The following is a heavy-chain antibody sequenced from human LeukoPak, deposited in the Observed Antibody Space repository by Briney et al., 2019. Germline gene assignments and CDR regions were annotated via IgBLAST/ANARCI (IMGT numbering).Heavy chain of an antibody. CDR1: GGSFSGYY. Sequence: PSETLSLTCAVYGGSFSGYYWSWIRQPPGKGLEWIGEINHSGSTNYNPSLKSRVTISVDTSKNQFSLKLSSVTAADTAVYYCASTEDYSYGSDYYYYIDVWGKGTTVTISS. J-gene: IGHJ6*03. CDR2: INHSGST. V-gene: IGHV4-34*01. D-gene: IGHD5-18*01. CDR3: ASTEDYSYGSDYYYYIDV.